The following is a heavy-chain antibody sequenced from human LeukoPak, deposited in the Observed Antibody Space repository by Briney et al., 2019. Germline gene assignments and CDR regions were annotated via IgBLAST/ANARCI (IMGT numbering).Heavy chain of an antibody. CDR1: GFTFSDYY. Sequence: PGGSLRLSCAASGFTFSDYYMSWIRQAPGKGLEWVSYISSSGSTIYYADSVKGRFTISRDNAKNTLYLQMNSLRAEDTAVYYCARDEGTGWDDYYYYGMDVWGQGTTVTVSS. V-gene: IGHV3-11*01. CDR3: ARDEGTGWDDYYYYGMDV. J-gene: IGHJ6*02. CDR2: ISSSGSTI. D-gene: IGHD6-19*01.